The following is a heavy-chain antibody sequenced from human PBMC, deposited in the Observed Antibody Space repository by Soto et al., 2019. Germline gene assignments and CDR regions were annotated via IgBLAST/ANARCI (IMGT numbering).Heavy chain of an antibody. Sequence: VQLLESGGGLVQPGGSLRLSCAASGFTFSSYAMSWVRQAPGKGLEWVSTIGGSGDITYYADSVKGRFTISRDNPKNTVYLQMNSLRVGDTAVYYCAKEGGTPVAGTRYYGMDVWGQGTTVTVSS. CDR3: AKEGGTPVAGTRYYGMDV. D-gene: IGHD6-19*01. V-gene: IGHV3-23*01. CDR2: IGGSGDIT. CDR1: GFTFSSYA. J-gene: IGHJ6*02.